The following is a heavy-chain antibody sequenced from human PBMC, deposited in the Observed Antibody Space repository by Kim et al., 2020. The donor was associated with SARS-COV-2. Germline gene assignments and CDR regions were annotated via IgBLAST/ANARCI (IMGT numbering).Heavy chain of an antibody. CDR1: GGSISSSNYN. J-gene: IGHJ5*02. D-gene: IGHD3-10*01. CDR2: IYDSGST. V-gene: IGHV4-39*07. Sequence: SETLSLTCTVSGGSISSSNYNWGWIRQSPGKGLEWIGSIYDSGSTYYNPSLKSRVTILVDTSKTRFSLNLNSVTAADTAVYYCAREGVTMVRGVIRHNWFDPWGQGTLVTVSS. CDR3: AREGVTMVRGVIRHNWFDP.